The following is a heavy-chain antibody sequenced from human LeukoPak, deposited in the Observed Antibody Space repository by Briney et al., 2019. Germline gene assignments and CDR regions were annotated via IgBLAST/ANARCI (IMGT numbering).Heavy chain of an antibody. CDR3: ARGGVGYSSSWYARFDP. CDR2: IKHSGST. D-gene: IGHD6-13*01. CDR1: GGSFSGYY. Sequence: SETLCLTCAVYGGSFSGYYWSWIRQPPGKGLEWIGEIKHSGSTNYNPSLKSRSTISVDTSKNQFSLKLSSVTAAETAVYYCARGGVGYSSSWYARFDPWGQGTLVTVSS. J-gene: IGHJ5*02. V-gene: IGHV4-34*01.